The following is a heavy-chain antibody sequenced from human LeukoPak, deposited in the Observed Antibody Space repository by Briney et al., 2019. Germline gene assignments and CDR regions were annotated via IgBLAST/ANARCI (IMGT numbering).Heavy chain of an antibody. CDR3: ARASLWRDSSGYLAGDV. D-gene: IGHD3-22*01. Sequence: GGSLRLSCAASGFTFSSYEMNWVRQAPGKGLEWVSYISSSGSTIYYADSVKGRFTISRDNAKNSLYLQMNSLRAEDTAVYYCARASLWRDSSGYLAGDVWGKGTTVTISS. CDR1: GFTFSSYE. J-gene: IGHJ6*04. V-gene: IGHV3-48*03. CDR2: ISSSGSTI.